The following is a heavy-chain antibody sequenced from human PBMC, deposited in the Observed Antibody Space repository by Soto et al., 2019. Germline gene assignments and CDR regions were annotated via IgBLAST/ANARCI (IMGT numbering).Heavy chain of an antibody. J-gene: IGHJ6*03. CDR2: ISGSGGST. CDR3: AKPHCSSTSCYLDYYYYYMDV. CDR1: GFTFSSYA. Sequence: EVQLLESGGGLVQPGGSLRLSCAASGFTFSSYAMSWVRQAPGKGLEWVSAISGSGGSTYYADSVKGRFTISRDNSKNTLYLQMNSLRAEDTAVYYCAKPHCSSTSCYLDYYYYYMDVWGKGTTVTVSS. D-gene: IGHD2-2*01. V-gene: IGHV3-23*01.